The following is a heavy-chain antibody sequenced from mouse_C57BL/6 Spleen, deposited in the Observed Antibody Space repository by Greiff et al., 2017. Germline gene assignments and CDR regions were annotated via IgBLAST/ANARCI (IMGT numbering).Heavy chain of an antibody. CDR1: GYSITSGYY. CDR3: ARGDYDGGWFAY. V-gene: IGHV3-6*01. J-gene: IGHJ3*01. Sequence: EVKLMESGPGLVKPSQSLSLTCSVTGYSITSGYYWNWIRQFPGNKLEWMGYISYDGSNNYNPSLKNRISITRDTSKNQFFLKLNSVTTEDTATYYCARGDYDGGWFAYWGQGTLVTVSA. D-gene: IGHD2-4*01. CDR2: ISYDGSN.